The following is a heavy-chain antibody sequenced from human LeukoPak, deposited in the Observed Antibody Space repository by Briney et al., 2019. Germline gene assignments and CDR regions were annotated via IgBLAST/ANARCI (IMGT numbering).Heavy chain of an antibody. CDR2: IIPILGIA. D-gene: IGHD5-24*01. V-gene: IGHV1-69*04. J-gene: IGHJ4*02. CDR3: ATQQEMATLNFDY. Sequence: LVKVSCKASGGTFSSYAISWVRQAPGQGLEWMGRIIPILGIANYAQKFQGRVTITADKSTSTAYMELSSLRSEDTAVYYCATQQEMATLNFDYWGQGTLVTVSS. CDR1: GGTFSSYA.